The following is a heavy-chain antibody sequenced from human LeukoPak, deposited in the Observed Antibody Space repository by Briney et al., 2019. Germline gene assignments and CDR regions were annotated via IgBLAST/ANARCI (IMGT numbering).Heavy chain of an antibody. CDR2: INHSGST. J-gene: IGHJ5*02. Sequence: SETLSLTCAVYGGSFSGYYWSWIRQPPGKGLEWIGEINHSGSTNYNPSLKSRVTISVDTSKNQFSLKLSSVTAADTAVYYCARAYCSSTSCYVNWFDPWGQGTLVTVSS. CDR3: ARAYCSSTSCYVNWFDP. V-gene: IGHV4-34*01. CDR1: GGSFSGYY. D-gene: IGHD2-2*01.